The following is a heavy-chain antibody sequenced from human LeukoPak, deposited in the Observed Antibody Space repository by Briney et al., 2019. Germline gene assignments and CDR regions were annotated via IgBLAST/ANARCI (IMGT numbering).Heavy chain of an antibody. CDR2: INPSGGST. CDR3: ARRMYSSTGYYYMDV. CDR1: GYTFTSYY. V-gene: IGHV1-46*01. Sequence: ASVKVFCKASGYTFTSYYMHWVRQAPGQGLEWMGIINPSGGSTSYAQKFQGRVTMTRDTSTSTVYMELSSLRSEDTAVYYCARRMYSSTGYYYMDVWGKGTTVTVSS. D-gene: IGHD6-13*01. J-gene: IGHJ6*03.